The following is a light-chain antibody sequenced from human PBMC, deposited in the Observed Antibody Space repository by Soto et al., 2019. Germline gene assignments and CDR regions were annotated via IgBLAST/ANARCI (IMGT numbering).Light chain of an antibody. CDR2: EVS. CDR3: SSYTSISTYV. V-gene: IGLV2-14*01. J-gene: IGLJ1*01. CDR1: SSDVGSFNY. Sequence: QSVLTQPASVSGSPGQSITISCTGSSSDVGSFNYVSWYQQHPGKAPKLMIFEVSYRPSGVSNRFSGSKSGNTASLTISGLQAEDEADYYCSSYTSISTYVFGTGTKLTVL.